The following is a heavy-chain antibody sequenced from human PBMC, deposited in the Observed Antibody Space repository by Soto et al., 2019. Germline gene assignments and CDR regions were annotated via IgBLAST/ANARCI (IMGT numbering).Heavy chain of an antibody. J-gene: IGHJ5*02. D-gene: IGHD4-17*01. CDR1: GFTFSNYA. CDR2: ISGGAT. CDR3: AKDGYGDLFIWFDP. V-gene: IGHV3-23*01. Sequence: EVQLLESGGGLVQPGGSLRLSCAASGFTFSNYAMTWVRQAPGKGLEWVSAISGGATYYADSVKGRFTISRDDSKNTLYLQMNSLRPEDTAVYYCAKDGYGDLFIWFDPWGQGTLVTVSS.